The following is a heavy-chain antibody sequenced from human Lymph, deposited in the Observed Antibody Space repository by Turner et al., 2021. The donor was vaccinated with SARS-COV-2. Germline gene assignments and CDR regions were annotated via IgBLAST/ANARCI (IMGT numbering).Heavy chain of an antibody. J-gene: IGHJ6*02. CDR3: ARDLGTYGMDV. Sequence: EVQLVETGGGLIQPGGSLRLSGVATGIIVSRNYMNWVRQAQRKGLGVVLVFYSGGTTYYADSVKGRFTISRDNSKNTLYLQMNSLRVEDTAVYYCARDLGTYGMDVWGQGTTVTVSS. D-gene: IGHD6-13*01. CDR1: GIIVSRNY. V-gene: IGHV3-53*02. CDR2: FYSGGTT.